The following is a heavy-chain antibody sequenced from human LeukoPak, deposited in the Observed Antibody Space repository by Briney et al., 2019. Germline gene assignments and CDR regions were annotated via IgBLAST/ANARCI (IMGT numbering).Heavy chain of an antibody. Sequence: GSLRLSCAASGFTFSDYYMSWIRQPPGKGLEWIGEINHSGGTNYNPSLKSRVTISVDTSKNQFSLKLSSVTAADTAVYYCARGRKWRFLEWLFVGYYFDYWGQGTLVTVSS. CDR1: GFTFSDYY. V-gene: IGHV4-34*01. CDR3: ARGRKWRFLEWLFVGYYFDY. J-gene: IGHJ4*02. D-gene: IGHD3-3*01. CDR2: INHSGGT.